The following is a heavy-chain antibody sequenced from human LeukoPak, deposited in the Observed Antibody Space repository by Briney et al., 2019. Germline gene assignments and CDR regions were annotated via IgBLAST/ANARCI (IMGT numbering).Heavy chain of an antibody. CDR2: ISYDGSNK. CDR3: GQYSSDWYSVYDY. J-gene: IGHJ4*02. CDR1: GFTFSSYG. D-gene: IGHD6-19*01. Sequence: GRSLRLSCAASGFTFSSYGMHWVRQAPGKGLEWVAVISYDGSNKYYADSVKGRFTISRDNSKNTLYLQMNSLRAEDTAVYYCGQYSSDWYSVYDYWGQGTLVTVSS. V-gene: IGHV3-30*03.